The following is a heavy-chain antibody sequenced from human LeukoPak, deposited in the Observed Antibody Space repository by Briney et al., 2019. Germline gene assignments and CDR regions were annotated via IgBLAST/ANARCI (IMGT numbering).Heavy chain of an antibody. Sequence: PGGSLRLSCAASGFTFTTYWMSWVRQAPGKGLEWVAFIRSKAYGGTTQYAASVTGRFTISRDDSKSIVYLQMNSLKIADTAVYFCSRNWDDSSGYYPYYFDNWGQGTLVTVSS. J-gene: IGHJ4*02. CDR2: IRSKAYGGTT. CDR3: SRNWDDSSGYYPYYFDN. D-gene: IGHD3-22*01. CDR1: GFTFTTYW. V-gene: IGHV3-49*04.